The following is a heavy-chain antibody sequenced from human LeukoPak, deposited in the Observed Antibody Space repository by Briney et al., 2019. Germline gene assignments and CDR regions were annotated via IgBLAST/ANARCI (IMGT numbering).Heavy chain of an antibody. CDR1: GGTFSSYA. V-gene: IGHV1-2*02. CDR3: ARAVAAAGFRPNWFDP. D-gene: IGHD6-13*01. J-gene: IGHJ5*02. CDR2: INPNSGGT. Sequence: ASVKVSCKASGGTFSSYAISWVRQAPGQGLEWMGWINPNSGGTNYAQKFQGRVTMTWDTSISTAYMELSRLRSDDTAVYYCARAVAAAGFRPNWFDPWGQGTLVTVSS.